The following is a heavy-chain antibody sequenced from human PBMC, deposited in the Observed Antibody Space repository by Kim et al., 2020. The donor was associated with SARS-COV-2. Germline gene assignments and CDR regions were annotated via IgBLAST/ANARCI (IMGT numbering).Heavy chain of an antibody. V-gene: IGHV3-23*01. J-gene: IGHJ4*02. CDR2: ISGSGGST. D-gene: IGHD4-17*01. CDR3: AKPNLDDYDPPWYFDY. Sequence: GGSLRLSCAASGFTFSSYAMSWVRQAPGKGLEWVSAISGSGGSTYYADSVKGRFTISRDNSKNTLYLQMNSLRAEDTAVYYCAKPNLDDYDPPWYFDYWGQGTLVTVSS. CDR1: GFTFSSYA.